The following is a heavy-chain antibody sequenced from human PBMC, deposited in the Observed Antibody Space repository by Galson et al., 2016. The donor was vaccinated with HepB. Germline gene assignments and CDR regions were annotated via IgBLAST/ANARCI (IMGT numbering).Heavy chain of an antibody. CDR3: ARDPGGGAYAGGYYYYGLDV. D-gene: IGHD2-21*01. V-gene: IGHV4-59*01. Sequence: LSLTCTLSGASITNYYWNWIRQPPGKGLEWIGYISYSGNTNSNPSLKSRVTISVDTSKNQFSLRLTSVTAADTAKYYCARDPGGGAYAGGYYYYGLDVWGRGTTVSVSS. CDR1: GASITNYY. CDR2: ISYSGNT. J-gene: IGHJ6*02.